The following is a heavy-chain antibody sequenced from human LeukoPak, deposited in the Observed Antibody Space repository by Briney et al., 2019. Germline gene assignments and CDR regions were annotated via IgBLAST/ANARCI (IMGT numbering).Heavy chain of an antibody. Sequence: PSETLSLTCTVSGGSISSYYWSWIRQPPGKGLEGIGYIYYSGSTNYNPSLKSRVTISVDTSKNQFSLKLSSVTAADTAVYYCARVATYYDILTGYYKGAFDIWGQGTMVTVSS. J-gene: IGHJ3*02. V-gene: IGHV4-59*01. D-gene: IGHD3-9*01. CDR1: GGSISSYY. CDR2: IYYSGST. CDR3: ARVATYYDILTGYYKGAFDI.